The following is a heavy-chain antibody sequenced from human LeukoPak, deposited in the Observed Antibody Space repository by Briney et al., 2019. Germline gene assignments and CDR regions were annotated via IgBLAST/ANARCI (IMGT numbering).Heavy chain of an antibody. CDR3: ARGWGLWSHYYYYMDV. J-gene: IGHJ6*03. Sequence: GASVKVSCKASGYTFTSYYMHWVRQAPGQGLEWMGIINPSGGSTSYAQKFQGRVTMTRDMSTSTVYMELSSLRSEDTAVYYCARGWGLWSHYYYYMDVWGKGTTVTVSS. CDR1: GYTFTSYY. D-gene: IGHD4/OR15-4a*01. V-gene: IGHV1-46*01. CDR2: INPSGGST.